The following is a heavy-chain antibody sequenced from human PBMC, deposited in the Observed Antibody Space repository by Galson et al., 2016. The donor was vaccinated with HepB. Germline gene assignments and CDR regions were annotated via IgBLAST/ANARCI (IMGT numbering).Heavy chain of an antibody. Sequence: QSGAEVKKPGESVKISCKGFGYSFTSYWIGWVRQMPGKGLEWIGIIYPGDSRTRYSPSLQGQVTMSADRSTFTAYLHWSSLKAPDTAMYYCARHMVRGDPLGFDVWGQGTLVSVSS. CDR2: IYPGDSRT. J-gene: IGHJ3*01. CDR3: ARHMVRGDPLGFDV. V-gene: IGHV5-51*01. CDR1: GYSFTSYW. D-gene: IGHD3-10*01.